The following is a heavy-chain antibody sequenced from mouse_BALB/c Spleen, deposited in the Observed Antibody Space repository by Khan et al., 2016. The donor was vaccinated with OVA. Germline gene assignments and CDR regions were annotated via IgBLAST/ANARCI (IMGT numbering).Heavy chain of an antibody. Sequence: QVQLKESGPGLVAPSQSLSLTCTVSGFSLTRYVVHWFRQPPGKGLDWLGVIWAGGSPNYNSALLSRLSISKDNSKSQVFLKMNSLKTDDTDRYYWDRLGDIWGQGTTRTGSS. J-gene: IGHJ2*01. CDR3: DRLGDI. CDR2: IWAGGSP. CDR1: GFSLTRYV. V-gene: IGHV2-9*02. D-gene: IGHD3-1*01.